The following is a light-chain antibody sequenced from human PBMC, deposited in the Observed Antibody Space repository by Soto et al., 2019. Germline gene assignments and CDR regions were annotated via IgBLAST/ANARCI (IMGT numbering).Light chain of an antibody. CDR3: QQSDSTPFT. CDR1: QSISSY. CDR2: AAS. J-gene: IGKJ4*01. V-gene: IGKV1-39*01. Sequence: DIQMTQSPSSLSASVGDRVTITCRASQSISSYLNWYQQKPGKAPTLLIYAASSLQSGVPSRFSGSGSGTDFTLTISSLQPEDFATYYCQQSDSTPFTFGEGTQLEIK.